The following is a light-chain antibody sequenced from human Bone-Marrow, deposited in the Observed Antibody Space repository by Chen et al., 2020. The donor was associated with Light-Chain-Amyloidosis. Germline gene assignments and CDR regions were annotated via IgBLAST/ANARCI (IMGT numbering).Light chain of an antibody. CDR1: DLPTKY. V-gene: IGLV3-25*03. CDR2: RDT. J-gene: IGLJ2*01. Sequence: SYELTQPPSLSVSPGQTDRITCSGDDLPTKYAYWYQQKPGQAPVLVIHRDTERPSGISERFSGSSSGTTATLTISGVQAKDEADYHCQSADSSGTYEVIFGGGTKLTV. CDR3: QSADSSGTYEVI.